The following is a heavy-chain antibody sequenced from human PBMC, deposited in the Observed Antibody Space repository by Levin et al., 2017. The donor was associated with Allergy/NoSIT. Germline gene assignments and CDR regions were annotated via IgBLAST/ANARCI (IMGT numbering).Heavy chain of an antibody. CDR3: ARSEGGRQLWFFDY. Sequence: SETLSLTCTVSGGSISSGGYYWSWIRQHPGKGLEWIGYIYYSGGTYYNPSLQSRVSMSVDTSKNQFSLRLRSVTAADTAVYYCARSEGGRQLWFFDYWGQGTLVTVSS. D-gene: IGHD3-10*01. V-gene: IGHV4-31*03. J-gene: IGHJ4*02. CDR1: GGSISSGGYY. CDR2: IYYSGGT.